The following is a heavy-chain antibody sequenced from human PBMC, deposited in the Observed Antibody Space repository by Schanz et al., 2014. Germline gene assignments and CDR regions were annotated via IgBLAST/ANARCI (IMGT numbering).Heavy chain of an antibody. CDR2: ISASGGTT. V-gene: IGHV3-23*01. J-gene: IGHJ6*02. CDR3: LAPDYGMDV. CDR1: GFTFSAYA. Sequence: EVQLLESGGGLVQPGGSLRLSCAASGFTFSAYAMTWVRQIPGKGLEWVSAISASGGTTYYADSVKGRFTISRDNSKNTLYVEMNSLRVEDTAVYYCLAPDYGMDVWGQGTTVTVSS.